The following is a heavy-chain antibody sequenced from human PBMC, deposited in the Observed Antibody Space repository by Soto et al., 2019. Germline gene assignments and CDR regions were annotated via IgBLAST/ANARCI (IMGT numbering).Heavy chain of an antibody. CDR3: ARASCTNGVCSVAGLFDY. J-gene: IGHJ4*02. V-gene: IGHV1-46*01. D-gene: IGHD2-8*01. Sequence: ASVKVSCKASGYTFTSYYMHWLRQAPGQGLEWMGIINPSGGSTSYAQKFQGRVTMTRDTSTSTVYMELSSLRSEDTAVYYCARASCTNGVCSVAGLFDYWGQGTLVTVSS. CDR2: INPSGGST. CDR1: GYTFTSYY.